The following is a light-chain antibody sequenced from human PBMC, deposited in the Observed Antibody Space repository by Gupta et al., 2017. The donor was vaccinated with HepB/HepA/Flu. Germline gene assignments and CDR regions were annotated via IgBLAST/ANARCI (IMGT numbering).Light chain of an antibody. CDR1: QYINNY. Sequence: DIQMTQSPSSLSASVGDRVTISCRASQYINNYLNWYQQKPGKAPKLLIYATSSLQTGVPSRFSGSGSETDFTLTISSLQPEDFATYYCQQCARNPPNPFGGGTRVDIK. CDR2: ATS. V-gene: IGKV1-39*01. J-gene: IGKJ4*01. CDR3: QQCARNPPNP.